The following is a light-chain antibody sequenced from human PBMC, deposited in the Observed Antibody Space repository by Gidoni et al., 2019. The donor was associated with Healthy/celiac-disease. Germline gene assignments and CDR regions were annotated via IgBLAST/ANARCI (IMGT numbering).Light chain of an antibody. CDR2: SNN. CDR3: AAWDDSLNGWV. Sequence: QAVLTQPPSASRTPGQRVTISCSGSSSNIGSNTVNWYQQLPGTAPKLLISSNNQRPSGVPDRFSGSKSGTSAALAISGLQSEDEADYYCAAWDDSLNGWVFGGGTKLTVL. CDR1: SSNIGSNT. J-gene: IGLJ3*02. V-gene: IGLV1-44*01.